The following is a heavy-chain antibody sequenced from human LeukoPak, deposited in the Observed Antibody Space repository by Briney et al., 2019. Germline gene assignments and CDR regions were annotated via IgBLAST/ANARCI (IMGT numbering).Heavy chain of an antibody. CDR2: IYHSGST. V-gene: IGHV4-4*02. D-gene: IGHD2-2*02. CDR3: ARDLVVVVPAAIGGYYYYGMDV. Sequence: SETLSLTCAVSGGSISSSNWWSWVRQPPGKGLEWIGEIYHSGSTNYNPSLKRRVTISVDKSKNQFSLKLSSVTAADTAVYYCARDLVVVVPAAIGGYYYYGMDVWGQGTTVTVSS. CDR1: GGSISSSNW. J-gene: IGHJ6*02.